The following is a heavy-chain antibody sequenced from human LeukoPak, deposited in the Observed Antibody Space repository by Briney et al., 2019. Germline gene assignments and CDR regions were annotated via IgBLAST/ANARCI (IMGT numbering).Heavy chain of an antibody. V-gene: IGHV3-23*01. D-gene: IGHD2-2*01. J-gene: IGHJ5*02. Sequence: TGGSLRLSCAASGFTFSSYAMSWVRQAPGKGLEWVSAISGSGGSTYYADSVKGRFTISRDNSKNTLYLQMNSLRAEDTAVYYCAKDSDRYCSSTSCYGIDPWGQGTLVTVSS. CDR3: AKDSDRYCSSTSCYGIDP. CDR2: ISGSGGST. CDR1: GFTFSSYA.